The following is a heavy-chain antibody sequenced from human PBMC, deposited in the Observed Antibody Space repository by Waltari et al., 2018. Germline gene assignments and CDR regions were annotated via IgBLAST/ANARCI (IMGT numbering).Heavy chain of an antibody. CDR3: ARGYYYDYVWGSYPCDY. Sequence: QVQLVQSGAEVKKPGSSVKVYCQASGGTFSSFHIRWVRRAAGKGLEWMGGIIPIFGTANYAQKFQGRVTITTDESTSTAYMELSSLRSEDTAVYYCARGYYYDYVWGSYPCDYWGQGTLVTVSS. J-gene: IGHJ4*02. D-gene: IGHD3-16*02. V-gene: IGHV1-69*05. CDR1: GGTFSSFH. CDR2: IIPIFGTA.